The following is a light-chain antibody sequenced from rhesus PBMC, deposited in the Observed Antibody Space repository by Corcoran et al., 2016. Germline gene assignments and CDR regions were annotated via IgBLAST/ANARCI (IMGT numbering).Light chain of an antibody. CDR3: QQHNSYPWA. V-gene: IGKV1S4*01. J-gene: IGKJ1*01. Sequence: DIQMTQSPSSLPAFVGDRVTTTCQASQGTSSWLAWYQQIPGKATKLLIYAASSLQSGVPSRFSGSGSVTEFTLAVTSLEPEDLATYCYQQHNSYPWAIGKGTKVEIE. CDR2: AAS. CDR1: QGTSSW.